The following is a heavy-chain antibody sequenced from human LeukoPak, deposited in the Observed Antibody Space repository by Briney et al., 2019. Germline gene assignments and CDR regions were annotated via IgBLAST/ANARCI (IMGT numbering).Heavy chain of an antibody. D-gene: IGHD3-10*01. CDR1: GGTFSSYA. CDR3: ARDLPLISSTFDY. CDR2: IIPIFGTA. J-gene: IGHJ4*02. V-gene: IGHV1-69*13. Sequence: SVKVSCKASGGTFSSYAISWVRQAPGQGLEWMGGIIPIFGTANYAQKFQGRVTITADESTSTAYMELSSLRSEDTAVYYCARDLPLISSTFDYWGQGTLVTVSS.